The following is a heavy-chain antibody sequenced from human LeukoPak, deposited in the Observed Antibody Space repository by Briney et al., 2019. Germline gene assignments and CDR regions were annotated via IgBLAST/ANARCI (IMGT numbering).Heavy chain of an antibody. CDR2: IIYSGSAT. CDR3: ARGRRLSEKRHGDLLYYYYAMDV. Sequence: GGSLRLSCAASGFAFSIYAMSWVRQAPGKGLEWVSIIYSGSATYNADFVKGRFTISRHNSKNTLYLEMNNLSPEDTAVYYCARGRRLSEKRHGDLLYYYYAMDVWGQGTTVTVSS. J-gene: IGHJ6*02. V-gene: IGHV3-23*03. D-gene: IGHD2-21*02. CDR1: GFAFSIYA.